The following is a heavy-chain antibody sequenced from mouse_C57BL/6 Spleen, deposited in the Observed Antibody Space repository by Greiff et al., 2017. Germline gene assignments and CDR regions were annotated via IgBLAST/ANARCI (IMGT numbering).Heavy chain of an antibody. J-gene: IGHJ2*01. V-gene: IGHV14-3*01. CDR3: ARWGRYDGYGLGVDY. D-gene: IGHD2-3*01. CDR1: GFNIKNTY. Sequence: VQLQQSVAELVRPGASVKLSCTASGFNIKNTYMHWVKQRPEQGLEWIGRIDPANGNTKYAPKFQGKATITADTASNTAYLQLSSLTSEDTAIYYCARWGRYDGYGLGVDYWGQGTTLTVSS. CDR2: IDPANGNT.